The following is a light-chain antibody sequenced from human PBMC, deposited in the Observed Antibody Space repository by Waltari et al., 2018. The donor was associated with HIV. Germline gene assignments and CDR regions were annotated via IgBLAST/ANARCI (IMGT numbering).Light chain of an antibody. J-gene: IGLJ2*01. V-gene: IGLV1-47*01. CDR2: RNN. Sequence: QSVLTQPPSASGTTGQRVTISCSGRSPHIGTHYIYWYQQLPGTAPKLLIYRNNQRPSGVPDRCSGSKSGTSVFLAISGLRSEDEADYYCAAWDENLSGRVVFGGGTKLTVL. CDR3: AAWDENLSGRVV. CDR1: SPHIGTHY.